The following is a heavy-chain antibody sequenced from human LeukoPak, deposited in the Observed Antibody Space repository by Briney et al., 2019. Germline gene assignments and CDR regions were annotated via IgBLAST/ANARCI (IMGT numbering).Heavy chain of an antibody. D-gene: IGHD5-12*01. CDR1: GFSFSNDA. V-gene: IGHV3-64D*08. CDR3: VKGSYSDYDRNWFDP. Sequence: GGSLRLSCSASGFSFSNDAMHWVRQAPGKGLEYVSAISGNGGGTYHADSVKGRFTISRDNSKNTLYLQMSSLIPEDTAVYYCVKGSYSDYDRNWFDPWGQGTLVTVSS. CDR2: ISGNGGGT. J-gene: IGHJ5*02.